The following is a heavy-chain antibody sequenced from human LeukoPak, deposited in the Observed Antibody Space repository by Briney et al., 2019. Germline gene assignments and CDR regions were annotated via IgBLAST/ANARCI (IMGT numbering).Heavy chain of an antibody. CDR3: ARGGNYYGSGSYYLFDY. J-gene: IGHJ4*02. D-gene: IGHD3-10*01. V-gene: IGHV4-59*01. Sequence: PSETPSLTCTVSGGSISSYYWSWIRQPPGKGLEWIGYIYYSGSTNYNPSLKSRVTISVDTSKNQFSLKLSSVTAADTAVYYCARGGNYYGSGSYYLFDYWGQGTLVTVSS. CDR1: GGSISSYY. CDR2: IYYSGST.